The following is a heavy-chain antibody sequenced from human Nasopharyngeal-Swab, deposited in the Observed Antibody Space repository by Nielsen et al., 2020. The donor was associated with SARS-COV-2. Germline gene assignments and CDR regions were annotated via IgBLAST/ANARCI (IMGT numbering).Heavy chain of an antibody. J-gene: IGHJ3*02. CDR2: IIPILGIA. Sequence: SVKVSCKASGYTFTSYDINWVRQAPGQGLEWMGRIIPILGIANYAQKFQGRVTITADKSTSTAYMELSSLRSEDTAVYYCARDYGDYDNNAFDIWGQGTMVTVSS. D-gene: IGHD4-17*01. CDR3: ARDYGDYDNNAFDI. V-gene: IGHV1-69*04. CDR1: GYTFTSYD.